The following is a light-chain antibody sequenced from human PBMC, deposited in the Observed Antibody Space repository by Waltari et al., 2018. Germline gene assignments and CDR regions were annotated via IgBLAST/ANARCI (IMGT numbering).Light chain of an antibody. Sequence: QTVVTQQPEFSVSPGGTVTPTCALSSGSVPRHSYATCYQKTPVQAPRTLVYKGNIRSSGVPERFSGSILGNKAALTITGAQADDESDYYCLFYMGSGIWVFGGGTKLTVL. CDR3: LFYMGSGIWV. CDR1: SGSVPRHSY. J-gene: IGLJ3*02. CDR2: KGN. V-gene: IGLV8-61*01.